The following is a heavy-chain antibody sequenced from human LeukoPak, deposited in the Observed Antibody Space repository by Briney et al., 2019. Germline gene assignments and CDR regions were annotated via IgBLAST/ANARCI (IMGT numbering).Heavy chain of an antibody. V-gene: IGHV3-23*01. CDR2: SGSGSNT. CDR1: GFTFSNYA. Sequence: PGGSLRLSCAASGFTFSNYAMSWVRQAPGKGLEWVISGSGSNTYYADSVKGRFTISRDNSKNTLYLQMNSLRADDTAVYYCAKTGNPPTGDYWGQGTLVTVSS. D-gene: IGHD1-1*01. CDR3: AKTGNPPTGDY. J-gene: IGHJ4*02.